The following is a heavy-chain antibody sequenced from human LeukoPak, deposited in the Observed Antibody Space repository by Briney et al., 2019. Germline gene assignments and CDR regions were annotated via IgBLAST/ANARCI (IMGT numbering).Heavy chain of an antibody. V-gene: IGHV3-23*01. Sequence: GGSLRLSCAASGFTFSSYAMSWVRQAPGKGLEWVSAISGSGGSTYYADSVKGRFTISRDNSKNTLYLQMNSLRAEDTAVYYCAKNGAYDILTGYPDKPFDYWGQGTLVTVSS. CDR1: GFTFSSYA. J-gene: IGHJ4*02. CDR2: ISGSGGST. CDR3: AKNGAYDILTGYPDKPFDY. D-gene: IGHD3-9*01.